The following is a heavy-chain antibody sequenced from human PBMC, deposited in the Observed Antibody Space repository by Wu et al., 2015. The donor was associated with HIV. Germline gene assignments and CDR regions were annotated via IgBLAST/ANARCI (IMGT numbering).Heavy chain of an antibody. V-gene: IGHV1-18*04. Sequence: QVQLVQSGAEVKKPGSSVRVSCESSGGNFRSYAMTWVRQAPGQGLEWMGGISAYNGNTNYAQKLQGRVTMTTDTSTSTAYMDLRSLRSDDTAVYYCAREFSEVVVAATGWFDPWGQGTLVTVSS. D-gene: IGHD2-15*01. CDR2: ISAYNGNT. CDR3: AREFSEVVVAATGWFDP. J-gene: IGHJ5*02. CDR1: GGNFRSYA.